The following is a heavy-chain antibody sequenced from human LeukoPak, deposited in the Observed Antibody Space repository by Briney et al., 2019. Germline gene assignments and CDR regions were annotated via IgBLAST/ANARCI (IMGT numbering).Heavy chain of an antibody. D-gene: IGHD1-14*01. J-gene: IGHJ5*02. V-gene: IGHV4-38-2*02. Sequence: SETLSLTCTVSGYSISSGYYWGWIRQPPGKGLEWIGSIYHSGSTYQNPSLKSRVTISVDTSKNQFSLKLSSVTAADTAVYYCASPKTRNNWFHPWGQGTLVTVSS. CDR1: GYSISSGYY. CDR3: ASPKTRNNWFHP. CDR2: IYHSGST.